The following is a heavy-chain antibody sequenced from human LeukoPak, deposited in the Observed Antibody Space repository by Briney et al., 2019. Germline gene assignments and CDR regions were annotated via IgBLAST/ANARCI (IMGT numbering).Heavy chain of an antibody. CDR1: GFTFSSYG. V-gene: IGHV3-30*03. J-gene: IGHJ4*02. Sequence: GRSLRLSCAASGFTFSSYGMHWVRQAPGKGLEWVAVISYDGSNKYYADSVKGRFTISRDNSKNTLYLQMNSLRAEDTAVYYCARDRAEYYDILTGLFDYWGQGTLVTVSS. CDR3: ARDRAEYYDILTGLFDY. CDR2: ISYDGSNK. D-gene: IGHD3-9*01.